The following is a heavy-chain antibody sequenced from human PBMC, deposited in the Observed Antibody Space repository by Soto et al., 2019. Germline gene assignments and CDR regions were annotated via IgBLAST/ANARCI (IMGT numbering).Heavy chain of an antibody. D-gene: IGHD3-3*01. Sequence: EVQLLESGGGLGQPGGSLRLPCEASGFTFWNYAMTWVRQAPGKGPEWVSSISRNGDRTYYVDSVKGRFIISRDNSENTLFLQMDSLRAEDAAIYYCVKDWSGEKCPCMDVWGQGTTVTVSS. J-gene: IGHJ6*02. CDR2: ISRNGDRT. V-gene: IGHV3-23*01. CDR1: GFTFWNYA. CDR3: VKDWSGEKCPCMDV.